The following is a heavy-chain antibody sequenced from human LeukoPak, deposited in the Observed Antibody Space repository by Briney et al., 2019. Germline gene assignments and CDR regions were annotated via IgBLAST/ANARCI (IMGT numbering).Heavy chain of an antibody. J-gene: IGHJ2*01. Sequence: SETLSLTCTASGGSISSSSYYWGWIRQPPGKGLEWIGSIYYSGNTYYNPSLKSRVTISVDTSKNQFSLKLNSVTAADTAVYYCARQPPTTVVTPDYFDLWGRGTLVTVSS. CDR2: IYYSGNT. CDR3: ARQPPTTVVTPDYFDL. V-gene: IGHV4-39*07. D-gene: IGHD4-23*01. CDR1: GGSISSSSYY.